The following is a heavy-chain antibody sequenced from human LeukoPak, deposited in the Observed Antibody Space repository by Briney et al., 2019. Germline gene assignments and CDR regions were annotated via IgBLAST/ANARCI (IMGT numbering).Heavy chain of an antibody. V-gene: IGHV3-30*18. J-gene: IGHJ4*02. Sequence: PGGSLRLSCAASGFTLSSYGMHWVRQAPGKGLEWVAVISYDGSNKYYADSVKGRFTISRDNSKNTLYLQMNSLRAEDTAVYYCAKLSLSTVTNFDYWGQGTLVTVSS. CDR3: AKLSLSTVTNFDY. CDR2: ISYDGSNK. CDR1: GFTLSSYG. D-gene: IGHD4-17*01.